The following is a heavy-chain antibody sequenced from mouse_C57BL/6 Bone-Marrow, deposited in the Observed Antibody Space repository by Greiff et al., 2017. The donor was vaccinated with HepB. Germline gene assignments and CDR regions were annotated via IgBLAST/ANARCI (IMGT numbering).Heavy chain of an antibody. CDR3: ARGGGYYFHWYFDV. CDR2: IYPGSGNT. V-gene: IGHV1-76*01. CDR1: GYTFTDYY. Sequence: VMLVESGAELVRPGASVKLSCKASGYTFTDYYINWVKQRPGQGLEWIARIYPGSGNTYYNEKFKGKATLTAEKSSSTAYMQLSSLTSEDSAVYFCARGGGYYFHWYFDVWGTGTTVTVSS. J-gene: IGHJ1*03. D-gene: IGHD2-3*01.